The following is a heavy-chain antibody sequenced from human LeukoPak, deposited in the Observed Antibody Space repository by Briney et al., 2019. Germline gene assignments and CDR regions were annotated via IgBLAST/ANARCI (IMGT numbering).Heavy chain of an antibody. CDR3: AKNGGLRAYGDFFFDY. J-gene: IGHJ4*02. Sequence: GGSLRLSCAVSGLTFSNAWMSWVRQAPGKGLEWLGRIKSKTNGETTDYAAPVKGRFTISRDDSKNTVYLQMNSLKTEDTALYYCAKNGGLRAYGDFFFDYWGQGTLVTVSS. D-gene: IGHD4-17*01. CDR1: GLTFSNAW. V-gene: IGHV3-15*01. CDR2: IKSKTNGETT.